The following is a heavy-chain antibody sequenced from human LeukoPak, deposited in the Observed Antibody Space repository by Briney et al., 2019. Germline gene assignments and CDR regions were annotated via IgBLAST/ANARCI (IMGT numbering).Heavy chain of an antibody. CDR1: GGTFSSYA. Sequence: ASVKVSCKASGGTFSSYAISWVRQAPGQGLEWMGGIIPIFGTANYAQRFQGRVTITADESTSTAYMELSSLRSEDTAVYYCARDRDDYYDSSGQTLGPFDYWGQGTLVTVSS. J-gene: IGHJ4*02. CDR2: IIPIFGTA. V-gene: IGHV1-69*13. D-gene: IGHD3-22*01. CDR3: ARDRDDYYDSSGQTLGPFDY.